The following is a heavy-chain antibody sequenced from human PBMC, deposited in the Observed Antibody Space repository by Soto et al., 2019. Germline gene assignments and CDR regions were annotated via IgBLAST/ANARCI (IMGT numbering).Heavy chain of an antibody. V-gene: IGHV4-30-2*01. J-gene: IGHJ4*02. CDR1: GGSISSGGYS. CDR2: IYHSGST. Sequence: QLQLQESGSGLVKPSQTLSLTCAVSGGSISSGGYSWSWIRQPPGKGLEWIGYIYHSGSTYYNPSLQRRVXXXVXXSKNQFSLKLSSVTAADTAVYYCARGMTTVTTIDYWGQGTLVTVSS. CDR3: ARGMTTVTTIDY. D-gene: IGHD4-4*01.